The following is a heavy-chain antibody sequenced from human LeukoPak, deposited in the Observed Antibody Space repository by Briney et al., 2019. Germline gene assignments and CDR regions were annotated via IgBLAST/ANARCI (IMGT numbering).Heavy chain of an antibody. D-gene: IGHD3-22*01. CDR1: GFTFSGSA. Sequence: GGSLRLSCAASGFTFSGSAMHWVRQASGKGLEWVGRIRSKANSYATAYAASVKGRFTISRDDSKNTAYLQMNSLKTEDTAVYYCTSTYYYDSSGPIGGFDYWGQGTLVTVSS. CDR2: IRSKANSYAT. CDR3: TSTYYYDSSGPIGGFDY. J-gene: IGHJ4*02. V-gene: IGHV3-73*01.